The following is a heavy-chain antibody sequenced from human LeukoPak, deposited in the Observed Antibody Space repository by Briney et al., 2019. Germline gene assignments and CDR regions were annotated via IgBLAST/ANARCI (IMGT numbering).Heavy chain of an antibody. V-gene: IGHV1-2*02. CDR3: ARIRDGYNDAYDI. CDR2: INPNSGGT. D-gene: IGHD5-24*01. J-gene: IGHJ3*02. CDR1: GYTFTSYS. Sequence: ASVKVSCKASGYTFTSYSISWVRRAPGQGLEWMGWINPNSGGTNYAQKFQGRVTMTRDTSISTAYMELSRLRSDDTAVYYCARIRDGYNDAYDIWGQGTMVTVSS.